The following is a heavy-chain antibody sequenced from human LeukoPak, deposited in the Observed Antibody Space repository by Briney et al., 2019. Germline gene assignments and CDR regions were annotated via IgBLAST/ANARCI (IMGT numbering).Heavy chain of an antibody. Sequence: PSETLSLTCSVSGGSISRSSYYWGRIRQPPGKGLEWIVSLYNTETTYYNPALQSRVTISVDTSKNQLSLKLSSVTAADTAVYYCARHPTLTSGGNFDYWGQGTLVTVSS. D-gene: IGHD1-14*01. CDR3: ARHPTLTSGGNFDY. J-gene: IGHJ4*02. CDR1: GGSISRSSYY. V-gene: IGHV4-39*01. CDR2: LYNTETT.